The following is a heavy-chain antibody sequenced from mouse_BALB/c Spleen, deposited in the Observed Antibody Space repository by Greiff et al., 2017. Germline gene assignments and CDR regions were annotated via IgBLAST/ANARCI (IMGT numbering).Heavy chain of an antibody. CDR2: IDPANGNT. CDR3: ASYYGSSGAMDY. CDR1: GFTFKDTY. V-gene: IGHV14-3*02. J-gene: IGHJ4*01. D-gene: IGHD1-1*01. Sequence: VQLQQSGAELVKPGASVKLSCTASGFTFKDTYMHWVKQRPEQGLEWIGRIDPANGNTKYDPKFQGKATITADTSSNTAYLQLSSLTSEDTAVCYCASYYGSSGAMDYWGQGTSVTVSS.